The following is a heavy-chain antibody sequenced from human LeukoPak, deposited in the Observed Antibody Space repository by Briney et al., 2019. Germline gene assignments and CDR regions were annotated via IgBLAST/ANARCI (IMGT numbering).Heavy chain of an antibody. Sequence: GGSLRLSCAASGFTFSNYYMTWIRQAPGKGLQWISFISDSGTTIYYADSVEGRFTISRDNAKNSLYLQMHSLRAEDTAMYYCARSTLPGRSGRTEFFQHWGQGTLVTVSS. CDR2: ISDSGTTI. CDR1: GFTFSNYY. J-gene: IGHJ1*01. D-gene: IGHD6-19*01. V-gene: IGHV3-11*01. CDR3: ARSTLPGRSGRTEFFQH.